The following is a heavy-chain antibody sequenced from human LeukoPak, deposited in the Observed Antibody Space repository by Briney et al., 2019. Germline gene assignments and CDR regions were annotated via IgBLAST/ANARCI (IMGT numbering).Heavy chain of an antibody. J-gene: IGHJ4*02. CDR1: GFTFSDYY. Sequence: GGSLRLSCAASGFTFSDYYMSWIHQAPGKGLEWVSYISSSGSTIYYADSVKGRFTISRDNAKNSLYLQMNSLRAEDTAVYYCARGVDDIAVAGHFDYWGQGTLVTVSS. D-gene: IGHD6-19*01. CDR2: ISSSGSTI. V-gene: IGHV3-11*01. CDR3: ARGVDDIAVAGHFDY.